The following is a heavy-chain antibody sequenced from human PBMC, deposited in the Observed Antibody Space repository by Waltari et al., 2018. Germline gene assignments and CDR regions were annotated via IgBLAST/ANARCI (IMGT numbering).Heavy chain of an antibody. J-gene: IGHJ6*02. V-gene: IGHV1-46*01. Sequence: VQQMASGVGMVQPGASVKVSCKACGYTFTSSPMNCMHWTAGQGHEWMGIINPSCGSTSYAQKFQGRVTMTRDTSTSTVYMELSSLRSEDTAVYYCARDRRVGAKSGGMDVWGQGTTVTVSS. CDR1: GYTFTSSP. CDR2: INPSCGST. D-gene: IGHD1-26*01. CDR3: ARDRRVGAKSGGMDV.